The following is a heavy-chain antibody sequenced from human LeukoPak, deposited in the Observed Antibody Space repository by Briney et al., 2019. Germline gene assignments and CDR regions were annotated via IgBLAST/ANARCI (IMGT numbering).Heavy chain of an antibody. CDR1: GYTFTSYD. D-gene: IGHD3-3*01. Sequence: GASVKVSCKASGYTFTSYDINWVRQATGQGLEWMGWMNPNSGNTGYAQKFQGGVTMTRNTSISTAYMELSSLRSEDTAVYYCARGVPIKYYDFWSGYYKYNWFDPWGQGTLVTVSS. CDR3: ARGVPIKYYDFWSGYYKYNWFDP. J-gene: IGHJ5*02. CDR2: MNPNSGNT. V-gene: IGHV1-8*01.